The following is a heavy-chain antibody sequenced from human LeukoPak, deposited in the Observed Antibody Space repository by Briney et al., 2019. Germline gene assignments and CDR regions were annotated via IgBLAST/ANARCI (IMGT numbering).Heavy chain of an antibody. CDR2: IYISGST. V-gene: IGHV3-66*03. CDR3: ARARPSMWIDY. J-gene: IGHJ4*02. Sequence: GGSLRLSCEASGFIVSNNYMTWVRQAPGKGLEWVSVIYISGSTYYADSVKGRFTISRDNSKNTLYLQMNSLRPEDTAVYYCARARPSMWIDYWGQGTLVTVSS. CDR1: GFIVSNNY. D-gene: IGHD5-12*01.